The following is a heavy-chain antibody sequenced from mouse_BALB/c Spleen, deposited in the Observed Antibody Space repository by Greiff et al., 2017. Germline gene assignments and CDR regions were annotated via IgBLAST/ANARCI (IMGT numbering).Heavy chain of an antibody. CDR3: ARDDDYDMDY. CDR1: GFTFSSYA. D-gene: IGHD2-13*01. V-gene: IGHV5-6-5*01. J-gene: IGHJ2*01. Sequence: EVQGVESGGGLVKPGGSLKLSCAASGFTFSSYAMSWVRQTPEKRLEWVASISSGGSTYYPDSVKGRFTISRDNARNILYLRMSSLRSEDTAMYYCARDDDYDMDYWGQGTTLTVSS. CDR2: ISSGGST.